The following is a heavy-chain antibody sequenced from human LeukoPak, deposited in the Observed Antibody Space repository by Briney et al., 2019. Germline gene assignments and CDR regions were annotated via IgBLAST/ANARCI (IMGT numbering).Heavy chain of an antibody. CDR3: AKDIGYSGYDSGTNNWFDP. D-gene: IGHD5-12*01. CDR2: ISGDGSTT. Sequence: PGGSLRLSCAASGFTFDDYALRWVRQAPGKGLEWVSLISGDGSTTYYADSVKGRFTISRDNSKNSLYLQMNSLRSQDTALYYCAKDIGYSGYDSGTNNWFDPWGQGTLVTVSS. V-gene: IGHV3-43*02. CDR1: GFTFDDYA. J-gene: IGHJ5*02.